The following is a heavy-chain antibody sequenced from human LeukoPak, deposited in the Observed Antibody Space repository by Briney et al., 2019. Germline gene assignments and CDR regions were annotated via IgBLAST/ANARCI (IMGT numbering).Heavy chain of an antibody. Sequence: GAPVKVSCKASGGTFSSYAISWVRQAPGQGLEWMGGIIPIFGTANYAQKFQGRVTITADESTSTAYMELSSLRSEDTAVHYCARDLGGATRYFDYWGQGTLVTVSS. CDR3: ARDLGGATRYFDY. J-gene: IGHJ4*02. CDR2: IIPIFGTA. CDR1: GGTFSSYA. V-gene: IGHV1-69*13. D-gene: IGHD1-26*01.